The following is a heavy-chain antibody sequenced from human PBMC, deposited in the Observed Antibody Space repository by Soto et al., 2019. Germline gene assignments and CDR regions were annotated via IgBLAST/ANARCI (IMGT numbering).Heavy chain of an antibody. CDR1: GYSFTTYG. V-gene: IGHV1-18*01. Sequence: QVQLVQSGGEVKKPGASVKVSCKTSGYSFTTYGISWVRQAPGQGLEWMGWISAYNGNTNYAQKRQDRATMTTDTSTSTAYMELRSLRSDDTAVYYCAREGPAPYYYYGMDVWGQGSTVTVSS. CDR3: AREGPAPYYYYGMDV. J-gene: IGHJ6*02. CDR2: ISAYNGNT.